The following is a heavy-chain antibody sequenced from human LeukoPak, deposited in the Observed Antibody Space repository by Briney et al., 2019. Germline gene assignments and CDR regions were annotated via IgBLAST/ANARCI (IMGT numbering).Heavy chain of an antibody. D-gene: IGHD6-13*01. Sequence: PGGSLRLSCAASGFTFSSYWMHWVRQAPGKGLVWVSRIDSFGSSNNYADSVRGRFTISRDNAKNTLYLQMSSLRAEDTAVYYCARWDRVAAAGRTEYFQHWGQGTLVTVSS. CDR3: ARWDRVAAAGRTEYFQH. CDR2: IDSFGSSN. J-gene: IGHJ1*01. V-gene: IGHV3-74*01. CDR1: GFTFSSYW.